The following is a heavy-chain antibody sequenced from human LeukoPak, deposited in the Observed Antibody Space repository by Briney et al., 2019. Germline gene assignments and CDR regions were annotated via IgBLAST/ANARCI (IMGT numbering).Heavy chain of an antibody. CDR1: GGSFSGYY. D-gene: IGHD3-3*01. Sequence: SETLSLTCAVYGGSFSGYYWSWIRQPPGKGLEWIGEINHSGSTNYNPSLKSRVTISVDTSKNQFSLKLSSVTAADTVVYYCARRVAGSGVFDYWGQGTLVTVSS. CDR2: INHSGST. CDR3: ARRVAGSGVFDY. V-gene: IGHV4-34*01. J-gene: IGHJ4*02.